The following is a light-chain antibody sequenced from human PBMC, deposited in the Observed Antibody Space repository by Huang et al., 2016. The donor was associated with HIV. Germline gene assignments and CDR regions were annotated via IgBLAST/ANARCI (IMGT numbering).Light chain of an antibody. CDR3: MQALQTPWT. V-gene: IGKV2-28*01. J-gene: IGKJ1*01. CDR2: LGS. Sequence: DIVMTQSPLSLSVTPGEPASISCRSSQSLLQSNGYRYLDWYVQKPGQSPQLLFYLGSSRASGVPYRFSGSASGTDFSLRISRVEAEDVGVYYCMQALQTPWTFGQGTKVEIK. CDR1: QSLLQSNGYRY.